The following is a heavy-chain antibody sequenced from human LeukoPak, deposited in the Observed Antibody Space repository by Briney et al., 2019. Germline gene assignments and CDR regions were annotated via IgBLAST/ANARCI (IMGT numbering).Heavy chain of an antibody. J-gene: IGHJ4*02. CDR3: ARDRLKYSYGYVKDY. Sequence: ASVKVSCKASGYTFTSYGISWVRQAPGQGLEWMGWISAYNGNTNYAQKLQGRVTMTTDTSTSTAYMELRSLRSDDTAVYYCARDRLKYSYGYVKDYWGQGTLVTVSS. CDR1: GYTFTSYG. V-gene: IGHV1-18*01. D-gene: IGHD5-18*01. CDR2: ISAYNGNT.